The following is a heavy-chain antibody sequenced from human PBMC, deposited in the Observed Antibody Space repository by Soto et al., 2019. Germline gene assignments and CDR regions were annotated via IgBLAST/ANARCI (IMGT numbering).Heavy chain of an antibody. CDR1: GFTFSSYW. J-gene: IGHJ5*02. Sequence: GGSLRLSCAASGFTFSSYWMHWVRQAPGKGLVWVSRINSDGSSTTYADSVKGRFTISRDNAKNTLYLQMNSLRAEDTAVYYCARWTNYYGSGSYYLWFDPWGQGTLVTVSS. CDR2: INSDGSST. V-gene: IGHV3-74*01. D-gene: IGHD3-10*01. CDR3: ARWTNYYGSGSYYLWFDP.